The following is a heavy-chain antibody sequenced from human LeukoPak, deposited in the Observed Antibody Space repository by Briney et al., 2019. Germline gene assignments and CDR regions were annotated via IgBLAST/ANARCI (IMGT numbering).Heavy chain of an antibody. CDR2: ISWNSGSI. CDR1: GFTFDDYA. Sequence: GGSLRLSCAASGFTFDDYAMHWVRQAPGKGLEWVSGISWNSGSIGYADSVKGRVTISRDNARNTLYLQMNSLRAEDSAVYYCARSMGIAVSRNSNFDYWGQGILVTVSS. V-gene: IGHV3-9*01. CDR3: ARSMGIAVSRNSNFDY. J-gene: IGHJ4*02. D-gene: IGHD6-19*01.